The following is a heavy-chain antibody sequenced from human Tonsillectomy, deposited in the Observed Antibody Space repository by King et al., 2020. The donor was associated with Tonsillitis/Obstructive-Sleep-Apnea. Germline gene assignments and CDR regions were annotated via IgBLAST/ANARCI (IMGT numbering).Heavy chain of an antibody. CDR2: INHSGST. CDR1: GGSFSGYY. Sequence: VQLPQWGAGLLKPSETLSLTCAVYGGSFSGYYWSWLRQLPGKGLEWIGEINHSGSTNYNPSLKSRVTISVDTSNSQFSLRLSSVTAADTAVYYCARGGLSYDAFDIWGQGTMVTVSS. J-gene: IGHJ3*02. D-gene: IGHD3-22*01. CDR3: ARGGLSYDAFDI. V-gene: IGHV4-34*01.